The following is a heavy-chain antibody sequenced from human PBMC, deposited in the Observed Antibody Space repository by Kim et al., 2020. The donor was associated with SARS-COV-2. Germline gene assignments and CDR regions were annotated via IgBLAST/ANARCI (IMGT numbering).Heavy chain of an antibody. CDR3: ARSSLGYCSGGSCYSSPNIDY. CDR1: GFTFSSYS. V-gene: IGHV3-21*01. Sequence: GGSLRLSCAASGFTFSSYSMNWVRQAPGKGLEWVSSISSSSSFIYYADSVKGRFTISRDNAKNSLYLQMNSLRAEDTAVYYCARSSLGYCSGGSCYSSPNIDYWGQGTLVTVSS. D-gene: IGHD2-15*01. J-gene: IGHJ4*02. CDR2: ISSSSSFI.